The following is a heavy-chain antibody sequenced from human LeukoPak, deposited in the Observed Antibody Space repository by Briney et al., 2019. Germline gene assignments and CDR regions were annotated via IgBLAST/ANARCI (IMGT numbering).Heavy chain of an antibody. V-gene: IGHV3-21*01. CDR2: ISAGGDFV. D-gene: IGHD4-17*01. CDR1: GFTFSSYW. J-gene: IGHJ4*02. Sequence: GGSLRLSCAASGFTFSSYWMSWVRQAPGKGLEWVSSISAGGDFVYYADSVKGRFTISRDNAKSSLYLQMNSLRAEDTAVYYCAKALGGYGDYVPDYWGQGTLVTVSS. CDR3: AKALGGYGDYVPDY.